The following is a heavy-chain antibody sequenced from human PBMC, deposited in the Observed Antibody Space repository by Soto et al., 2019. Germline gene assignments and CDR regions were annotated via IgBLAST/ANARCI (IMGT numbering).Heavy chain of an antibody. CDR3: AKHPGYYDSSGYYSGGPGYCYYGMDV. J-gene: IGHJ6*02. CDR2: ISGSGGST. V-gene: IGHV3-23*01. Sequence: GGSLRLSCAASGFTFSSYAMSWVRQAPGKGLEWVSAISGSGGSTYYADSVKGRFTISRDNSKNTLYLQMNSLRAEDTAVYYCAKHPGYYDSSGYYSGGPGYCYYGMDVWGQGTTVTVSS. CDR1: GFTFSSYA. D-gene: IGHD3-22*01.